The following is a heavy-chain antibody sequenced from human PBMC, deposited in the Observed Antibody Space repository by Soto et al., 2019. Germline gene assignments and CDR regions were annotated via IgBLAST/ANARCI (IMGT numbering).Heavy chain of an antibody. CDR3: AKSRYDSCYPASDY. CDR1: GFTFSRYA. J-gene: IGHJ4*02. CDR2: ICANSASG. V-gene: IGHV3-23*01. D-gene: IGHD3-22*01. Sequence: EVQLLASGGGLVQPGGSLRLSCAASGFTFSRYAMSWVRQAPGKGLEWVSVICANSASGYYADSVKGRFTISRDNPNNMLYLQMSGLRAEDTALYYCAKSRYDSCYPASDYWGQGTLITVSS.